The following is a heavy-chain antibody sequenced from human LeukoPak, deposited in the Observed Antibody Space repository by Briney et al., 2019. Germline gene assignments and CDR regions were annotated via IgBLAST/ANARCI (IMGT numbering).Heavy chain of an antibody. CDR2: IVPLLGIP. J-gene: IGHJ3*02. D-gene: IGHD5-18*01. CDR1: GGTFITYA. V-gene: IGHV1-69*04. Sequence: ASVKVSCKASGGTFITYAITWVRQAPGQGLEWMGRIVPLLGIPNYAQKFQGRVTVTADTSTSAAYMELRSLRSEDTAVYYCARGMGYSYGHPQGAFDIWGQGTMVTVSS. CDR3: ARGMGYSYGHPQGAFDI.